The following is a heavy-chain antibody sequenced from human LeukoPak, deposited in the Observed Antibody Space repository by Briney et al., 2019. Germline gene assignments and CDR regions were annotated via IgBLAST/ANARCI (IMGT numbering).Heavy chain of an antibody. CDR2: IIPIFGTA. Sequence: ASVKVSCKASGGTFSSYAISWVRQAPGQGLEWMGGIIPIFGTANYAQKFQGRVTITADESTSTAYMEPSSLRSEDTAVYYCARGGDILTEGGGYDYWGQGTLVTVSS. D-gene: IGHD3-9*01. CDR1: GGTFSSYA. CDR3: ARGGDILTEGGGYDY. V-gene: IGHV1-69*13. J-gene: IGHJ4*02.